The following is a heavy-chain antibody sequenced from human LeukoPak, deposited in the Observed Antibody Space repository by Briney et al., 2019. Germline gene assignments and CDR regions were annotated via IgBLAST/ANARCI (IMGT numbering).Heavy chain of an antibody. CDR2: IYTDGST. D-gene: IGHD4-23*01. Sequence: GGSLRLSCAASGFSVGNNYVTWVRQPPGKGLEWVSVIYTDGSTYYADSVKGRFIISRDSSKNTLYLQMNSLRAEDTAVYYCTDAVAGWGQGTLVTVSS. V-gene: IGHV3-53*05. J-gene: IGHJ4*02. CDR3: TDAVAG. CDR1: GFSVGNNY.